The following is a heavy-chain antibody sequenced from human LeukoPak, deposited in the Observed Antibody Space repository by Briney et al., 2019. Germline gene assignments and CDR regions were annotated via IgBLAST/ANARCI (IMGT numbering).Heavy chain of an antibody. CDR2: IIPIFGTA. Sequence: SVKVSCKASGGTFSSYAISWVRQAPGQGLEWMGGIIPIFGTANYAQKFQGRVTITADESTSTAYMGLSSLRSEDTAVYYCASPPYGNGGYWGQGTLVTVSS. V-gene: IGHV1-69*13. CDR3: ASPPYGNGGY. CDR1: GGTFSSYA. D-gene: IGHD4-23*01. J-gene: IGHJ4*02.